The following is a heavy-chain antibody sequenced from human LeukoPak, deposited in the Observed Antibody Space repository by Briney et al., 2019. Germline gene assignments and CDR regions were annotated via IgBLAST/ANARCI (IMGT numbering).Heavy chain of an antibody. CDR2: IRYDGSNE. V-gene: IGHV3-30*02. CDR1: GFTFNNYD. D-gene: IGHD3-16*01. CDR3: VGDFYY. J-gene: IGHJ4*02. Sequence: PGGSLRLSCAASGFTFNNYDMHWVRQGPGMGLEWVAFIRYDGSNECYADSVKGRFTISRDNSKNTLYLQMNSLRAEDTAVYYCVGDFYYWGQGTLVTVSS.